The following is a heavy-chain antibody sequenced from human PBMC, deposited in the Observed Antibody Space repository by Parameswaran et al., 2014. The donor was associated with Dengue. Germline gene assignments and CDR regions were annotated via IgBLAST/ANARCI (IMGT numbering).Heavy chain of an antibody. J-gene: IGHJ4*02. CDR3: ARDNKEGYNSLWYFDF. CDR2: INTANGDT. Sequence: WVRQAPGQRLEWTAWINTANGDTKYSQDFQGRVTITRDTSASTAYMELSSLRSEDTAVYYCARDNKEGYNSLWYFDFWGQGTLVTVSS. V-gene: IGHV1-3*04. D-gene: IGHD1-14*01.